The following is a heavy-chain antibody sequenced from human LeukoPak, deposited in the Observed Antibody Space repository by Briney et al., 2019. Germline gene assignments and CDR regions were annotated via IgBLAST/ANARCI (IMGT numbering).Heavy chain of an antibody. CDR1: GFTFSSYS. CDR2: IRPDGNDR. D-gene: IGHD4/OR15-4a*01. CDR3: ARGTAGAYDY. V-gene: IGHV3-7*01. Sequence: PGGSLRLSCAASGFTFSSYSMNWVRQAPGKGLEWVANIRPDGNDRYLVDSARGRFTISRDNAKNSLYLQMNSLRAEDTAMYYCARGTAGAYDYWGQGTLVTVSS. J-gene: IGHJ4*02.